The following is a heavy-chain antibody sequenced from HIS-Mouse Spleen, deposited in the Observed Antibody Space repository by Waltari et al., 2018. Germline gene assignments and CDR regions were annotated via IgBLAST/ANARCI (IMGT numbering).Heavy chain of an antibody. CDR3: AREIPYSSSWYDWYFDL. CDR1: GGSISSSSYY. J-gene: IGHJ2*01. CDR2: IYYSGGT. Sequence: QLQLQESGPGLVKPSETLSLTCTVSGGSISSSSYYWGWIRQPPGKGLEGLGSIYYSGGTYYDPSLKSRVTRSVDTSKNQFSLKLSSVTAADTAVYYCAREIPYSSSWYDWYFDLWGRGTLVTVSS. D-gene: IGHD6-13*01. V-gene: IGHV4-39*07.